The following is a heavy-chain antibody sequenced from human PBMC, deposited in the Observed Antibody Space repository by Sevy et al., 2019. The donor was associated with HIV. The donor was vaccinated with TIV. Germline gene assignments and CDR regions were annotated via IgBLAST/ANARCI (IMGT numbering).Heavy chain of an antibody. J-gene: IGHJ6*03. D-gene: IGHD3-10*01. CDR1: GGSISSSSYY. Sequence: SETLSLTCTVSGGSISSSSYYWGWIRQPPGKGLEWIGSIYYSGSTYYNPSLKSRVTISVDTSKNQFSLKLSSVTAADTAVYYCAGHYSTYYYGSGSYRRVYYMDVWGKGTTVTVSS. CDR2: IYYSGST. CDR3: AGHYSTYYYGSGSYRRVYYMDV. V-gene: IGHV4-39*01.